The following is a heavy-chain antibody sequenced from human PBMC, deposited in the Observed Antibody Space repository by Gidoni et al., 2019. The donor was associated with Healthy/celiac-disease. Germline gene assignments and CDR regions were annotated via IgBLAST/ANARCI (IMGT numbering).Heavy chain of an antibody. CDR3: ARDPYYYDSSGYPYYYGMDV. V-gene: IGHV4-61*01. CDR2: IYYSGST. Sequence: QVQLQESGPGLVKPSETLSLTCTVSGGSVSSGSYYWSWIRQPPGKGLEWIGYIYYSGSTNYNPSLKSRVTISVDTSKNQFSLKLSSVTAADTAVYYCARDPYYYDSSGYPYYYGMDVWGQGTTVIVSS. J-gene: IGHJ6*02. CDR1: GGSVSSGSYY. D-gene: IGHD3-22*01.